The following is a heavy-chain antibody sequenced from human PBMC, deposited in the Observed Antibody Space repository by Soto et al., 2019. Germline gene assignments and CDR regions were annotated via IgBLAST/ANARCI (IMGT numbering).Heavy chain of an antibody. Sequence: HPGGSLRLSCAASGFTFKSFAMTWVRQAPGKGLEWVSYISGSGSVTYSADSVRGRFTISRDNSKNTLYLHMNSLGAEDTAIYYCAKHRYHSTPLYDSLEYWGQGTLVTVSS. CDR1: GFTFKSFA. V-gene: IGHV3-23*01. CDR3: AKHRYHSTPLYDSLEY. CDR2: ISGSGSVT. D-gene: IGHD3-22*01. J-gene: IGHJ4*02.